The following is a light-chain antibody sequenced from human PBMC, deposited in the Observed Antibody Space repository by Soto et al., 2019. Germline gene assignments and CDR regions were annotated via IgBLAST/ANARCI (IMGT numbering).Light chain of an antibody. CDR2: AAS. V-gene: IGKV1-39*01. J-gene: IGKJ1*01. CDR3: QHSYTAPSSVT. CDR1: ENIRTY. Sequence: DIQMTQSPSSLSASVGDRVTITCRASENIRTYLNWYQQRPGTAPKLLIYAASTLQSGVPSRFSGSGSGTEFNLTIGSLQPDDFATYYCQHSYTAPSSVTFGPGTKVAVK.